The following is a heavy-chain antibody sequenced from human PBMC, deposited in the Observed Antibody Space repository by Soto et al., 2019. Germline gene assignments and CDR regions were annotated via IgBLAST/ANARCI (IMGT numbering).Heavy chain of an antibody. CDR3: AKVGGYYDFWSGYYPSNYYYYYGMDV. D-gene: IGHD3-3*01. J-gene: IGHJ6*02. Sequence: PGGSLRLSCAASGFTFSSYGMHWVRQAPGKGLEWVAVISYDGSNKYYADSVKGRFTISRDNSKNTLYLQMNSLRAEDTAVYYCAKVGGYYDFWSGYYPSNYYYYYGMDVWGQGTTVTV. CDR1: GFTFSSYG. V-gene: IGHV3-30*18. CDR2: ISYDGSNK.